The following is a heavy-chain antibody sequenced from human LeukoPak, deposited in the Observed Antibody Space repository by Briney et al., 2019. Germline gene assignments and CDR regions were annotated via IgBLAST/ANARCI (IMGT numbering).Heavy chain of an antibody. Sequence: GGSLRLSCAASGFTVSSNYMSWVRQAPGKGLEWVSVNYSGGSTYYADSVKGRFTISRDNSKNTLYLQMNSLRAEDTAVYYCARIAYDILTGYSSPHQGANWFDPWGQGTLVTVSS. CDR2: NYSGGST. D-gene: IGHD3-9*01. CDR3: ARIAYDILTGYSSPHQGANWFDP. CDR1: GFTVSSNY. J-gene: IGHJ5*02. V-gene: IGHV3-66*02.